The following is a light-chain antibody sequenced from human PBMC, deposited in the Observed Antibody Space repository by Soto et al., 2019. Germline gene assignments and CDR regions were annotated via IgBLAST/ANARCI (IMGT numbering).Light chain of an antibody. J-gene: IGLJ2*01. Sequence: QSVLTQPPSASGTPGQRVTIACSGSSTNIESNFVYWYQQLPGAAPKFLIHSDNQRPSGVPDRFSGSKSGTSASLAISGLRSQDEADYYCATCDDTLNAAVFGGGTKVTVL. CDR3: ATCDDTLNAAV. CDR2: SDN. CDR1: STNIESNF. V-gene: IGLV1-47*02.